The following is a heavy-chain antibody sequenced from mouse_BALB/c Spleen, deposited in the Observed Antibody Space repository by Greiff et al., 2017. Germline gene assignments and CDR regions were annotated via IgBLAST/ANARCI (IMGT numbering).Heavy chain of an antibody. J-gene: IGHJ4*01. CDR1: GYSITSGYY. V-gene: IGHV3-6*02. Sequence: DVQLQESGPGLVKPSQSLSLTCSVTGYSITSGYYWNWIRQFPGNKLEWMGYISYDGSNNYNPSLKNRISITRDTSKNQFFLKLNSVTTEDTATYYCAREEDYWGQGTSVTVSS. CDR3: AREEDY. CDR2: ISYDGSN.